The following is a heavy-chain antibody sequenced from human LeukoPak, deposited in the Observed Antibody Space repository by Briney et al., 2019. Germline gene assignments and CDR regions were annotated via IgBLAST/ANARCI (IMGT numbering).Heavy chain of an antibody. V-gene: IGHV3-7*01. D-gene: IGHD6-19*01. CDR2: IKEDGSRK. J-gene: IGHJ4*02. CDR1: GFTFSSHW. CDR3: ARDHAVAGIDY. Sequence: PGGSLRLSCAASGFTFSSHWMSWVRQAPGKGLEWVANIKEDGSRKYYVDSVKGRFTISRDNSKNSLYLQMNSLRVEDTALYYCARDHAVAGIDYWGQGTLVTVSS.